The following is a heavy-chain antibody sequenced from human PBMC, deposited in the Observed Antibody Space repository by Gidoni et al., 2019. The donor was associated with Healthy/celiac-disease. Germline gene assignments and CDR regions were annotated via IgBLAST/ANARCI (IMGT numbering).Heavy chain of an antibody. CDR3: AKDLIDSITFDI. CDR1: GFPFSSYA. V-gene: IGHV3-23*01. CDR2: ISGSGGST. Sequence: EVQLLESGGGLVQPGGSLRLSCAASGFPFSSYAMSWVRQAPGKGLGWVSAISGSGGSTYYADSVKGRFTISRDNSKNTLYLQMNSLRAEDTAVYYCAKDLIDSITFDIWGQGTMVTVSS. D-gene: IGHD3-22*01. J-gene: IGHJ3*02.